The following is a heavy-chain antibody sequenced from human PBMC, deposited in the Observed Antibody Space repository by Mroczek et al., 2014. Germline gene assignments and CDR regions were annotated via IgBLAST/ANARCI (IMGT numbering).Heavy chain of an antibody. V-gene: IGHV3-21*01. D-gene: IGHD4-11*01. J-gene: IGHJ6*03. Sequence: ESGGGLVKPGGSLRLSCAASGFTFSSYSMNWVRQAPGKGLEWVSSISSSSSYIYYADSVKGRFTISRDNAKNSLYLQMNSLRAEDTAVYYCARDMTTGPSDYYYYYMDVWGKGTTVTRLL. CDR2: ISSSSSYI. CDR1: GFTFSSYS. CDR3: ARDMTTGPSDYYYYYMDV.